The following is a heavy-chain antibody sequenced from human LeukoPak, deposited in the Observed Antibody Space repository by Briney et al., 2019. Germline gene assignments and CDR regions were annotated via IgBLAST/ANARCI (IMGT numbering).Heavy chain of an antibody. D-gene: IGHD1-26*01. CDR1: GGSISSNNW. J-gene: IGHJ4*02. V-gene: IGHV4-4*02. Sequence: SETLSLTCAVSGGSISSNNWWSWVRQPPGKGLEWIGEIHRSGSTNYNPSLKSRVSMSIDNSKNQLSLKLTSVTAADTAIYYCARESGAFCPFGFWGQGTLVTVSS. CDR3: ARESGAFCPFGF. CDR2: IHRSGST.